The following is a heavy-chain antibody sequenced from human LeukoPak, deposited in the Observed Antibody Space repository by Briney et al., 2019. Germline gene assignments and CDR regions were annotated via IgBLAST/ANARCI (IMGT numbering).Heavy chain of an antibody. D-gene: IGHD5-12*01. J-gene: IGHJ4*02. Sequence: GGSLRLSCTPAGFTFGEYGFNWVRQAPGKGLGWVGFIRSKVHDSTQQYAASGKGRFTISRDDSKDTAYLQMINLKTEDTAIYYCTRAGGFDNFLDYWGQGTPVTVSS. CDR2: IRSKVHDSTQ. V-gene: IGHV3-49*04. CDR3: TRAGGFDNFLDY. CDR1: GFTFGEYG.